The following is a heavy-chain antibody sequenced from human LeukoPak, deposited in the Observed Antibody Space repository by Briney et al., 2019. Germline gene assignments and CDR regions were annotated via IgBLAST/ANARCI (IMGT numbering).Heavy chain of an antibody. CDR2: IYHSGST. CDR1: GYSISSGHY. V-gene: IGHV4-38-2*01. J-gene: IGHJ4*02. Sequence: SETLSLTCAVSGYSISSGHYWGWIRQPPGEGLEWIGNIYHSGSTYYNPSLKSRVTISVDTSKNQFSLKLSSVTAADTAVYYCARGIQLWFDYWSQGTLVSVSS. D-gene: IGHD5-18*01. CDR3: ARGIQLWFDY.